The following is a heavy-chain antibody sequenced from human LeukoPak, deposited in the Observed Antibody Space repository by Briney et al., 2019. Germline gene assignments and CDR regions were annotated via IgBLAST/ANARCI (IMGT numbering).Heavy chain of an antibody. CDR3: ARARRLVGATSFYFDY. CDR2: FDPEDGET. J-gene: IGHJ4*02. D-gene: IGHD1-26*01. CDR1: GCTLTELS. Sequence: ASVKVSCKVSGCTLTELSMHWVRQAPGKGLEWMGGFDPEDGETIYAQKFQGRVTMTEDTSTGTAYMELSSLRSEDTAVYYCARARRLVGATSFYFDYWGQGTLVTVSS. V-gene: IGHV1-24*01.